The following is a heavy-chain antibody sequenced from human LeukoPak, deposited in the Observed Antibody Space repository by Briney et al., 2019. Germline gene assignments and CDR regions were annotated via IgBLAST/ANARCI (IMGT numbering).Heavy chain of an antibody. V-gene: IGHV1-2*02. J-gene: IGHJ4*02. CDR1: GYTFTGYY. Sequence: GASVKVSCKASGYTFTGYYMHWVRLAPGQGLELMGWINPNSGGTNYAQKFQGRVTLTRDTSINTAYMELSRLTSDDTAVYYCTWGYDFFFGWGQGTLVTVSS. CDR2: INPNSGGT. CDR3: TWGYDFFFG. D-gene: IGHD3-3*01.